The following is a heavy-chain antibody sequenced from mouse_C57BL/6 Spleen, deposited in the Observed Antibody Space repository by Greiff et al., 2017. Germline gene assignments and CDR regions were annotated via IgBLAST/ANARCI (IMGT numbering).Heavy chain of an antibody. J-gene: IGHJ4*01. Sequence: QVQLQQPGAELVKPGASVKLSCKASGYTFTSYWMHWVKQRPGQGLEWIGMIHPNSGSTNYNEKFKSKATLTVDKSSGTAYMQLSSLTSEDSAVYYCARNYYGNAMDYWGQGTSVTVSS. CDR3: ARNYYGNAMDY. D-gene: IGHD1-1*01. CDR2: IHPNSGST. V-gene: IGHV1-64*01. CDR1: GYTFTSYW.